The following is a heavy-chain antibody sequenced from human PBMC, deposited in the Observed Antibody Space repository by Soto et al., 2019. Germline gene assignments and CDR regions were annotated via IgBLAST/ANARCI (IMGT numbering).Heavy chain of an antibody. D-gene: IGHD4-17*01. CDR3: ARDPHDYGYFDY. J-gene: IGHJ4*02. Sequence: GGSLRLSCAASGFTFSSYAMHWVRQAPGKGLEYVSAISSNGGSTYYANSVKGRFTISRDNSKNTLYLQMGSLRAEDMAVYYCARDPHDYGYFDYWGQGTLVTVSS. CDR2: ISSNGGST. CDR1: GFTFSSYA. V-gene: IGHV3-64*01.